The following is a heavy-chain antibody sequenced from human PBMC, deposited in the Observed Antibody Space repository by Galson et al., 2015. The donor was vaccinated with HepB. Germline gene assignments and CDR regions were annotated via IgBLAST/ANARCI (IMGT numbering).Heavy chain of an antibody. CDR3: AHMDLGLTSFAY. Sequence: PALVKPTQTLTLTCTFSGFSLNSRGAGVGWIRQPPGKALEWLALIFLGDDQRYNLLLKRRLSVNKDTSKKQVVLKLTSVDPVDTATYYCAHMDLGLTSFAYWGQGTLVTVSS. J-gene: IGHJ4*02. V-gene: IGHV2-5*02. D-gene: IGHD3/OR15-3a*01. CDR1: GFSLNSRGAG. CDR2: IFLGDDQ.